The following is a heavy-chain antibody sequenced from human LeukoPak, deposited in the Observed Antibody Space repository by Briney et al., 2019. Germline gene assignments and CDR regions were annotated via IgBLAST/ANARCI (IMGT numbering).Heavy chain of an antibody. CDR3: ASCPHGDPSNFDY. V-gene: IGHV4-59*01. CDR2: IYYSGST. Sequence: PSETLSLTCTVSGGSISSYYWSWIRQPPGKGLEWIGYIYYSGSTNYNPSLKSRVTISVDTSKNQFSLKLSSVTAADTAVYYCASCPHGDPSNFDYWGQGTLVTVSS. D-gene: IGHD4-17*01. CDR1: GGSISSYY. J-gene: IGHJ4*02.